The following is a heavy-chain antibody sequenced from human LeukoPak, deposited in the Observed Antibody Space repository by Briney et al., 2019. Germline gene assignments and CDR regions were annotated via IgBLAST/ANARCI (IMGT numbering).Heavy chain of an antibody. D-gene: IGHD6-6*01. V-gene: IGHV1-2*02. CDR1: GYGFTACY. J-gene: IGHJ4*02. CDR3: ARAPRSSSLFDFDY. CDR2: INPSSGGT. Sequence: GASVKVSCKASGYGFTACYIHWVRQAPGQGLEWMGWINPSSGGTNYAQRFQGRVTMTRDTSISTAYMELSRLRSDDTAVYYCARAPRSSSLFDFDYWGQGTLVTVSS.